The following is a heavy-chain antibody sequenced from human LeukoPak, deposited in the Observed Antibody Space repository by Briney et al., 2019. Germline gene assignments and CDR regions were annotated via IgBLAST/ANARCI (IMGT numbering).Heavy chain of an antibody. CDR2: IVVGSGNT. D-gene: IGHD3-22*01. CDR3: AARSSGYYYVHVAFDI. CDR1: GFTFTSSA. Sequence: GTSVKVSYKASGFTFTSSAMQWVRQARGQRLEWIGWIVVGSGNTNYAQKFQERVTITRDMSTSTAYMELSSLRSEDTAVYYCAARSSGYYYVHVAFDIWGQGTMVTVSS. V-gene: IGHV1-58*02. J-gene: IGHJ3*02.